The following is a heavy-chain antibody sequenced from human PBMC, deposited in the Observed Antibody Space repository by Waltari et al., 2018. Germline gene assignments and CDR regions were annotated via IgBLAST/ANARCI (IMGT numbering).Heavy chain of an antibody. D-gene: IGHD6-13*01. CDR3: TGGAVTGTDF. Sequence: EVQVVESGGGLVQPGGSLKLSCATSGFTFRGSTIHWVRQTSGKGREWMGRIRSKPNNYATRYTASVEGRFTISRDDSENTAYLQMSSLMTEDTAVYYCTGGAVTGTDFWGQGTLVTVSS. CDR1: GFTFRGST. CDR2: IRSKPNNYAT. V-gene: IGHV3-73*01. J-gene: IGHJ4*02.